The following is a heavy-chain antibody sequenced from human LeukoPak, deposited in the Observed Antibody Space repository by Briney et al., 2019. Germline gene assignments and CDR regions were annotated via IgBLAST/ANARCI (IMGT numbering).Heavy chain of an antibody. Sequence: SETLSLTCTVSGYSITSGYYWGCIRQPTGKWLEWIGIIYHSGSTFYNPSLKSRVTMSADTSGIHFSLNLTSVTAADTAVYYCARETAWPENTPMILFSYFDYWGRGILVTVSS. D-gene: IGHD3/OR15-3a*01. J-gene: IGHJ4*02. CDR3: ARETAWPENTPMILFSYFDY. CDR2: IYHSGST. CDR1: GYSITSGYY. V-gene: IGHV4-38-2*02.